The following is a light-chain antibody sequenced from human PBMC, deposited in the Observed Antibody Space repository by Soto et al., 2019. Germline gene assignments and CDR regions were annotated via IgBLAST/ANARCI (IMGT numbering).Light chain of an antibody. CDR1: SSDVGGWDY. V-gene: IGLV2-14*01. CDR3: ASFSSSNTWV. Sequence: QSALTQPASVSGSPGQTITISCTGTSSDVGGWDYVSWYQHHPGKAPKVMVYEVTNRPSGVSDRFSGSKSGSTASLIISWLQGEDEADYYAASFSSSNTWVFGGGTKLTVL. CDR2: EVT. J-gene: IGLJ3*02.